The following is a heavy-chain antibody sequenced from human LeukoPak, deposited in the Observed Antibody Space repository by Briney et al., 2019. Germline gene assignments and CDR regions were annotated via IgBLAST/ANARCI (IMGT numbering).Heavy chain of an antibody. D-gene: IGHD1-26*01. CDR3: ARTSDGTYDY. CDR1: GYTFTRYG. J-gene: IGHJ4*02. CDR2: ISGYHGNT. V-gene: IGHV1-18*01. Sequence: ASVKVSCKTSGYTFTRYGLTWVRQAPGQGLEWMGWISGYHGNTNYAQRLQGRVTMTTDTSTNTAYMELRSLRSDDTAMYFCARTSDGTYDYWGQGTLVTVSS.